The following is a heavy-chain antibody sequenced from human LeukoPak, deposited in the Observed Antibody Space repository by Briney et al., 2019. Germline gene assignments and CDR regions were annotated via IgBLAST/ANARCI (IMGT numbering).Heavy chain of an antibody. D-gene: IGHD5/OR15-5a*01. CDR1: GFTFSSYE. J-gene: IGHJ6*02. CDR2: ISSSGSSI. V-gene: IGHV3-48*03. Sequence: GGSLRLSCAASGFTFSSYEMNWVRQAPGKGLEWVSYISSSGSSIYYADSEKGRFTISRDKDKHSLFLQMNSLRAEDTAVYYCARSTPNYGMDVWGQGTTVTVSS. CDR3: ARSTPNYGMDV.